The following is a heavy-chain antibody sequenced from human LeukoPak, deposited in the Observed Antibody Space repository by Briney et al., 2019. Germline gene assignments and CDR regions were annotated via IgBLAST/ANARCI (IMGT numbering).Heavy chain of an antibody. J-gene: IGHJ4*02. CDR2: INHSGST. Sequence: SETLSLTCAVYGGSFSGYYWSWIRQPPGKGLEWIGEINHSGSTNYNPSLKSRVTISVDTSKNQLSLKLSSVTAADTAVYYCARAGIAVAGTRWGFDYWGQGTLVTVSS. D-gene: IGHD6-19*01. CDR3: ARAGIAVAGTRWGFDY. V-gene: IGHV4-34*01. CDR1: GGSFSGYY.